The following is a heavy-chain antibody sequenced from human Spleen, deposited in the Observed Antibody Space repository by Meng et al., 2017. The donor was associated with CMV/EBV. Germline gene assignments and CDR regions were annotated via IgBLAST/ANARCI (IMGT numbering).Heavy chain of an antibody. CDR1: GYTFNGSY. CDR2: INPNSDGT. J-gene: IGHJ5*02. Sequence: SCQASGYTFNGSYMHWERQAPGQRLEWMGWINPNSDGTNYAQKFQGKVTMTRDTSISTAYMELGRLRSDDTAVYYCARDSFYFWFDPWGQGTLVTVSS. CDR3: ARDSFYFWFDP. D-gene: IGHD3-16*02. V-gene: IGHV1-2*02.